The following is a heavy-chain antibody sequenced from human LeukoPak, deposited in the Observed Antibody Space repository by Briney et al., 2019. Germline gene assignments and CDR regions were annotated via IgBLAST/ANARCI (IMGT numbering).Heavy chain of an antibody. Sequence: SETLSLTCTVSGGSISSSSYYWGWIRQPAGKGLEWIGSIYYSGSTYYNPSLKSRVTISVDTSKNQFSLKLSSVTAADTAVYYCARIRGLLNFDYWGQGTPVTVSS. D-gene: IGHD3/OR15-3a*01. CDR1: GGSISSSSYY. CDR3: ARIRGLLNFDY. V-gene: IGHV4-39*01. J-gene: IGHJ4*02. CDR2: IYYSGST.